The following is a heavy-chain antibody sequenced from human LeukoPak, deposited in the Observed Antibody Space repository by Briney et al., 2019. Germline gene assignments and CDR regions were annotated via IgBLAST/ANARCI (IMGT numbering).Heavy chain of an antibody. CDR3: ARDLVSSSSPLWDALDI. Sequence: GGSLRLSCAASRFTFSNYAMHRVGQAPAKGREGGAVISYDGSNKYYADSVKGRFTISRDKSKNTLYLQMNSLRAEDTAVYYCARDLVSSSSPLWDALDIWGQGTMVTLSS. V-gene: IGHV3-30*04. CDR2: ISYDGSNK. J-gene: IGHJ3*02. D-gene: IGHD6-13*01. CDR1: RFTFSNYA.